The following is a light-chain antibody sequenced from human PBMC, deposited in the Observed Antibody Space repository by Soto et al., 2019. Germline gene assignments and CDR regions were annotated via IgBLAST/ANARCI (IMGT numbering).Light chain of an antibody. CDR3: QAWDSSTVV. V-gene: IGLV3-1*01. Sequence: SYELTQPPSVSVSPGQTASITCSGDKLGDKYACWYQQKPGQSPVRVIYQDNKRPSGIPERFSGSNSGNTATLTITGTRAMDEADYYCQAWDSSTVVFGGGTKLTVL. J-gene: IGLJ2*01. CDR1: KLGDKY. CDR2: QDN.